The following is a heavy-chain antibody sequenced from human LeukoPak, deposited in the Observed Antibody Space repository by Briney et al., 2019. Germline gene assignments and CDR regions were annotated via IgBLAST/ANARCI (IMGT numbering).Heavy chain of an antibody. J-gene: IGHJ4*02. CDR1: GYTFTSYG. CDR3: ARDSAIMVRGVIDESTIDY. CDR2: TSAYNGNT. D-gene: IGHD3-10*01. Sequence: ASVKVSCKASGYTFTSYGISWVRQAPGQGLEWMGWTSAYNGNTNYAQKLQGRVTMTTDTSTSTAYMELRSLRSDDTAVYYCARDSAIMVRGVIDESTIDYWGQGTLVTVSS. V-gene: IGHV1-18*01.